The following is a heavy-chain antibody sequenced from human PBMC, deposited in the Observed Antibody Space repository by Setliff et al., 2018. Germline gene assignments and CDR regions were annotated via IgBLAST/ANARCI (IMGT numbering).Heavy chain of an antibody. CDR1: GFTFDDYG. Sequence: GGSLRLSCAVSGFTFDDYGFSWVRQAPGKGLEWVSGINWNGGSIVYADSVKGRFTISRDSAEYSLHLQMNSLRAEDTALYYCAREGIEVAGVLYFDYWGQGALVTVSS. CDR2: INWNGGSI. CDR3: AREGIEVAGVLYFDY. D-gene: IGHD6-19*01. J-gene: IGHJ4*02. V-gene: IGHV3-20*04.